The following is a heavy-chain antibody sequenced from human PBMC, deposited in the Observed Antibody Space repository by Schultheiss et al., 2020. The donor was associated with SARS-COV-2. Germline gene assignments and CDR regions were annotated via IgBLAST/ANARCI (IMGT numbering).Heavy chain of an antibody. J-gene: IGHJ3*02. CDR1: GGSISSGGYS. Sequence: SETLSLTCAVSGGSISSGGYSWSWIRQPPGKGLEWIGYIYHSGSTYYNPSLKSRVTISVDRSKNQFSLKLSSVTAADTAVYYCARLTSGLLAKLERRANDAFDIWGQGTTVTVSS. CDR3: ARLTSGLLAKLERRANDAFDI. D-gene: IGHD1-1*01. V-gene: IGHV4-30-2*01. CDR2: IYHSGST.